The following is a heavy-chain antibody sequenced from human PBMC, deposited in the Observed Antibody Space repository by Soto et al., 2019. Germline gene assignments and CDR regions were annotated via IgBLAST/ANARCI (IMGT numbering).Heavy chain of an antibody. Sequence: GGSLRLSCAASGFTFSSYSMNWVRQAPGKGLEWVSYISSTSYTIYYSDSVKGRFTISRDNAKNSLYLQMNSLREEDTAVYYCARSYYGSGSYYLPAYWGQGTLVTVS. CDR2: ISSTSYTI. J-gene: IGHJ4*02. CDR3: ARSYYGSGSYYLPAY. D-gene: IGHD3-10*01. CDR1: GFTFSSYS. V-gene: IGHV3-48*02.